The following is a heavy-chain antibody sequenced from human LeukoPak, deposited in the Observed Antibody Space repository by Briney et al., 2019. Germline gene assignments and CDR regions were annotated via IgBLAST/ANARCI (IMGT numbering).Heavy chain of an antibody. Sequence: SVKVSCKASGGTFSSYAISWVRQAPGQGLEWMGRIIPILGIANYAQKFQGRVTITADKSTSTAYTELSSLRSEDTAVYYCALQWLNRDYWGQGTLVTVSS. V-gene: IGHV1-69*04. D-gene: IGHD6-19*01. CDR2: IIPILGIA. CDR3: ALQWLNRDY. J-gene: IGHJ4*02. CDR1: GGTFSSYA.